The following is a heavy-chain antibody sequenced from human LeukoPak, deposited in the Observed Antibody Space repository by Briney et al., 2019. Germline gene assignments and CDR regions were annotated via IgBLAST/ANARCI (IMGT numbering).Heavy chain of an antibody. CDR3: ARAYIVATSLGY. CDR2: ISSSSSYI. D-gene: IGHD5-12*01. Sequence: PGGSLRLSCAASGFTFSSYSMNWVRQAPGKGLEWVSSISSSSSYIYYADSVKGRFTISRDNAKNSLYLQMNSLRAEDTAVYYCARAYIVATSLGYWGQGTLVTVSP. CDR1: GFTFSSYS. V-gene: IGHV3-21*01. J-gene: IGHJ4*02.